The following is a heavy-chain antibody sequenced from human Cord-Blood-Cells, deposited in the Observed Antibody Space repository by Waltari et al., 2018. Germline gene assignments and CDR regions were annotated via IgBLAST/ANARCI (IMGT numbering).Heavy chain of an antibody. CDR3: ARGLGVATENDAFDI. V-gene: IGHV1-2*04. CDR2: INPNSGGT. D-gene: IGHD3-3*01. J-gene: IGHJ3*02. Sequence: QVQLVQSGAEVKKPGASVKVSCKASGYTFTGYYLHWVRQAPGQGLEWMGWINPNSGGTNYAQKFQGWVTMTRDTSISTAYMELSRLRSDDTAVYYCARGLGVATENDAFDIWGQGTMVTVSS. CDR1: GYTFTGYY.